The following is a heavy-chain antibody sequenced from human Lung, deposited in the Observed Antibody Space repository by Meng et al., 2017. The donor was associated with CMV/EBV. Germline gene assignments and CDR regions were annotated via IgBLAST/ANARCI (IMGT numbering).Heavy chain of an antibody. CDR2: VYHSGYT. V-gene: IGHV4-4*02. CDR3: ARVTEYGGNCFDS. D-gene: IGHD4/OR15-4a*01. Sequence: AVSCTYISTSSWCSWVRQPPGKGLEWIGEVYHSGYTNYNPSLKSRVTMSVDRSKNQFSLKLSSVTAADTAVYYCARVTEYGGNCFDSWGQGTLVTVSS. J-gene: IGHJ4*02. CDR1: CTYISTSSW.